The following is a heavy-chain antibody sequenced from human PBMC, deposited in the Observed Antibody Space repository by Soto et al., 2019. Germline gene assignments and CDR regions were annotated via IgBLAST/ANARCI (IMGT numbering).Heavy chain of an antibody. CDR3: ARSLRRGPPFVY. CDR1: GGSIRSGDYY. CDR2: IYYSGST. J-gene: IGHJ4*02. Sequence: QVQLQESGPGLVKPSQTLSLTCTVSGGSIRSGDYYWSWIRQPPGKGLESIGYIYYSGSTYYNPSLKRRVTISVDSSKNQFSLKLSSVTAAVTAVYYCARSLRRGPPFVYWGQGTLVTVSS. D-gene: IGHD3-10*01. V-gene: IGHV4-30-4*01.